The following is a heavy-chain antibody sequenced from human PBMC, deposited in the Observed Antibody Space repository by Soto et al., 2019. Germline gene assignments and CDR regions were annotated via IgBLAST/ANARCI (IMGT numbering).Heavy chain of an antibody. J-gene: IGHJ6*02. V-gene: IGHV4-39*01. CDR3: ATTAGPTYYYYGMDV. Sequence: QLQLQESGPGLVKPSETLSLTCTVSGGSISSSSYYWGWIRQPPGKGLEWIGSIYYSGSTYYNPSLKSRVTISVDTSKNQFSLKLSSVTAADTAVYYCATTAGPTYYYYGMDVWGQGTTVTVSS. D-gene: IGHD6-13*01. CDR1: GGSISSSSYY. CDR2: IYYSGST.